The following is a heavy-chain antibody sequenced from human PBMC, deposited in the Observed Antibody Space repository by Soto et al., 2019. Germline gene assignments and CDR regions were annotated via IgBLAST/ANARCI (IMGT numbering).Heavy chain of an antibody. CDR3: AKHFTMVRGVAFYYYYYMDV. D-gene: IGHD3-10*01. CDR1: GFTFSSYA. CDR2: ISGSGGST. V-gene: IGHV3-23*01. Sequence: GGSLRLSCAASGFTFSSYAMSWVRQAPGKGLEWVSAISGSGGSTYYADSVKGRFTISRDNSKNTLYLQMNSLRAEDTAVYYCAKHFTMVRGVAFYYYYYMDVWGKGTTVTVSS. J-gene: IGHJ6*03.